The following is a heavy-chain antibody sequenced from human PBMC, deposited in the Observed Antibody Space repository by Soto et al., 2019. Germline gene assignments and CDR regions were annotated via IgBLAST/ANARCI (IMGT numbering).Heavy chain of an antibody. Sequence: ASVKVSCKASGYTFTSYYMHWVRQAPGQGLEWMGIINASGGRTSYAQKFQGRVTMTRDTSTSTVYMELSSLRSEDTALYYCARGYCTSPSCPYGMDVWGQGTTVTVSS. CDR2: INASGGRT. CDR3: ARGYCTSPSCPYGMDV. V-gene: IGHV1-46*01. D-gene: IGHD2-2*01. J-gene: IGHJ6*02. CDR1: GYTFTSYY.